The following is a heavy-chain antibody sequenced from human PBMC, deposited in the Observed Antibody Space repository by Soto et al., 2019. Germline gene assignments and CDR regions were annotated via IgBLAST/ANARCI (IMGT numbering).Heavy chain of an antibody. CDR3: AKYPMVRGPLDY. Sequence: EVQLLESGGGLVQPGGSLRLSCAASGFTFSSYAMSWVRQAPGKGLEWVSAISGSGGSTYYADPVKGRFTISRDNSKNTLYLQMTSLRAEDTAVYSCAKYPMVRGPLDYWGQGTLVTVSS. V-gene: IGHV3-23*01. CDR1: GFTFSSYA. J-gene: IGHJ4*02. CDR2: ISGSGGST. D-gene: IGHD3-10*01.